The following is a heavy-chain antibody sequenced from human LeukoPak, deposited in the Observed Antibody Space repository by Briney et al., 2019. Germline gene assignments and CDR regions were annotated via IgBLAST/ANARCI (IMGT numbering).Heavy chain of an antibody. J-gene: IGHJ5*02. D-gene: IGHD3-16*02. CDR2: IRYDGSNK. Sequence: PGGSLRLSCAASGFTFSSYGMHWVRQAPGKGLEWVAFIRYDGSNKYYADSVKGRFTISRDNSKNTLYLQMNSLRAEDTAVYYCARMNMITFGGVIVRPSGRFDPWGQGTLVTVSS. CDR3: ARMNMITFGGVIVRPSGRFDP. CDR1: GFTFSSYG. V-gene: IGHV3-30*02.